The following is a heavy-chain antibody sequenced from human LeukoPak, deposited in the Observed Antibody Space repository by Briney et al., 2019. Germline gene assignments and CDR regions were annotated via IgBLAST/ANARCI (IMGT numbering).Heavy chain of an antibody. CDR2: INHSGST. V-gene: IGHV4-34*01. CDR3: ARALAAADSFDY. J-gene: IGHJ4*02. CDR1: GGSFSGYY. Sequence: SETLSLTCAVYGGSFSGYYWNWIRQPPGKGLEWIGEINHSGSTNYNPSLKSRVTISVDTSKNQFSLKLSSVTAADTAVYYCARALAAADSFDYWGQGTLVTVSS. D-gene: IGHD6-13*01.